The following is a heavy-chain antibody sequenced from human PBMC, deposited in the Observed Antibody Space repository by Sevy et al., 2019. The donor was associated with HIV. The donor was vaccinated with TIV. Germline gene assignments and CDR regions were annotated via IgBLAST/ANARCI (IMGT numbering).Heavy chain of an antibody. CDR2: IKQDGSEK. Sequence: GGSLRLSCAASGFIFSRYWMTWVRQAPGKGLEWVANIKQDGSEKYYVDSVKGRFTISRDNAKNSLCLQMNSLRAEDTAVDYCARDMGYCSGGSCYTWDYYGMDVWGQGTTVTVSS. D-gene: IGHD2-15*01. CDR1: GFIFSRYW. V-gene: IGHV3-7*03. J-gene: IGHJ6*02. CDR3: ARDMGYCSGGSCYTWDYYGMDV.